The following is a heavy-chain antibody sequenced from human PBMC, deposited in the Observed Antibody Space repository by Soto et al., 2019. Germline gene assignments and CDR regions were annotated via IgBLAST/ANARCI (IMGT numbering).Heavy chain of an antibody. V-gene: IGHV4-59*08. Sequence: PSETLSLTCTVSGGSISNYYWSWIRQPPGKGLEWIGYISYSGSTNYNPSLKGRVTISVDTSKNHFSLNLTSLTAADTAMYFCARRHLSHYSFDYWGQGTLVTVSS. CDR2: ISYSGST. CDR1: GGSISNYY. D-gene: IGHD6-19*01. J-gene: IGHJ4*02. CDR3: ARRHLSHYSFDY.